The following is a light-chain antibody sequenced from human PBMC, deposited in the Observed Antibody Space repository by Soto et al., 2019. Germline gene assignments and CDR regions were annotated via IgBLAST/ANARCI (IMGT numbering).Light chain of an antibody. V-gene: IGLV1-40*01. J-gene: IGLJ2*01. CDR2: AFT. CDR3: SSYTTSSTLV. CDR1: SSNIGTGGYD. Sequence: QSVLTQPPSVSGAPGQRVTISCTWNSSNIGTGGYDVHWYQKRLDTAPKLVIYAFTSRASGVPDRFSGSWSASSASLAVTGLQAEDEADYYCSSYTTSSTLVFGGGTKLTVL.